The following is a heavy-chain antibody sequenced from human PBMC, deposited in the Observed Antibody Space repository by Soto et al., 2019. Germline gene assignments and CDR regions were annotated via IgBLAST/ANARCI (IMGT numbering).Heavy chain of an antibody. V-gene: IGHV4-39*01. CDR2: IYYSGST. J-gene: IGHJ3*02. CDR3: ARTYYYDSSGFRYVFDI. CDR1: GGSISSSSYY. Sequence: NPSETLSLTCTVSGGSISSSSYYWGWIRQPPGKGLEWIGSIYYSGSTYYNPSLKSRVTISVDTSKNQFSLKLSSVTAADTAVYSCARTYYYDSSGFRYVFDIWGQGTMVTVSS. D-gene: IGHD3-22*01.